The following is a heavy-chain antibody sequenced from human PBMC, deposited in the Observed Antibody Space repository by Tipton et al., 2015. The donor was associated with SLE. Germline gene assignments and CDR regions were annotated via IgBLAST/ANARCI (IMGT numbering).Heavy chain of an antibody. Sequence: TLSLTCSISGVTILSYTWAWVRQSAERGLEWLVRIYNTGQTNYNPSVMNRVTMSLDTSKNEVSLNLTFVTAADTAVYYCARHRSSFYFDDWGQGTLVTVSS. CDR3: ARHRSSFYFDD. CDR2: IYNTGQT. J-gene: IGHJ4*02. V-gene: IGHV4-4*07. CDR1: GVTILSYT.